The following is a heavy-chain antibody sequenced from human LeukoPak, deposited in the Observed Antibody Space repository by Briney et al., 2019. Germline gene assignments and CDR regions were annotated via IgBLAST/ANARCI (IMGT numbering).Heavy chain of an antibody. CDR2: IKQDGSEK. Sequence: GGSLRLSCAASGFTFSSYWMSWVRQAPGKGLEWVANIKQDGSEKYYVDSVRGRFTISRDNAKNSLYLQMNSLRAEDTAVYYCARADYDYVWGSYRQYYFDYWGQGTLVTVSS. CDR3: ARADYDYVWGSYRQYYFDY. CDR1: GFTFSSYW. J-gene: IGHJ4*02. V-gene: IGHV3-7*01. D-gene: IGHD3-16*02.